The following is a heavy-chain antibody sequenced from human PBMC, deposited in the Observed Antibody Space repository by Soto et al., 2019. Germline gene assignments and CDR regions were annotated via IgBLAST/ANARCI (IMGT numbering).Heavy chain of an antibody. D-gene: IGHD6-6*01. J-gene: IGHJ4*02. CDR2: IIPILGIA. CDR1: GESNSRYI. CDR3: ASGSSSSFDY. Sequence: SLNLYRKTSGESNSRYIIDWVRPAPGQGLEWVGRIIPILGIANYTQKLQGRVTITADESTSTAYMELSSLRSEDTAVYYCASGSSSSFDYWGQGTLVTVSS. V-gene: IGHV1-69*02.